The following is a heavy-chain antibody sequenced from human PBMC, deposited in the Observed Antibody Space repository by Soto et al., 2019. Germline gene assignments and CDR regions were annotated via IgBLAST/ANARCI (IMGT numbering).Heavy chain of an antibody. V-gene: IGHV4-31*02. CDR1: GAALNSGNSY. CDR2: IYVTGAV. CDR3: ARLRRATTNYKWLDT. J-gene: IGHJ5*02. D-gene: IGHD1-1*01. Sequence: SETLSLTCSVSGAALNSGNSYWSWIRQVPGKGLEWIGHIYVTGAVDYNPSLRDRITISQDTSERQFSLSLRLVTAADTAVYYCARLRRATTNYKWLDTRGQGTLVTVSS.